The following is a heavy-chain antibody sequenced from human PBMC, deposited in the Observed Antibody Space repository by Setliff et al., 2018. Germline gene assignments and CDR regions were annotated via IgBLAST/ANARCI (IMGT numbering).Heavy chain of an antibody. Sequence: SETLSLTCAAFGGTFTYCYWTWIRQAPGKGLEWIGEIKHSGTTNYDPSLKSRVNISVDTSKNQYSLKLSSVTAADTAVYYCARSYHLVLTNWFDAWGHGTLVTVSS. J-gene: IGHJ5*01. CDR1: GGTFTYCY. V-gene: IGHV4-34*01. CDR2: IKHSGTT. CDR3: ARSYHLVLTNWFDA. D-gene: IGHD1-26*01.